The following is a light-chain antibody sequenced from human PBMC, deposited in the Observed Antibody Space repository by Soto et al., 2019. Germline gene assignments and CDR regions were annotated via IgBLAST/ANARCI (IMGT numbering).Light chain of an antibody. CDR3: QQYGSSPLT. Sequence: EIVLTQSPGTLSLSPGERATLSCRASQSVSSSYLAWYQQKPGQAPRLLIYGASSRATGIPDRFSGSGSATDFTLTISRLEPEDFAVYYCQQYGSSPLTFGVGTKVDIK. J-gene: IGKJ4*01. CDR1: QSVSSSY. V-gene: IGKV3-20*01. CDR2: GAS.